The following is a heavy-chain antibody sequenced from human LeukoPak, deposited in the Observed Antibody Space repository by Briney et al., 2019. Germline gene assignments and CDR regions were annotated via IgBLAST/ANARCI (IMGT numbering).Heavy chain of an antibody. V-gene: IGHV4-39*07. CDR3: ARAGWAAAWYMPGTHHPDAFDI. Sequence: PSETLSLTCTVSGGSISGSSHYWAWIRQPPGKGLEWIGHFYYGGSTYYNPSLKSRVTISVDTSKNQFSVKLTSVTAADTAVYYCARAGWAAAWYMPGTHHPDAFDIWGQGTMVTVSS. J-gene: IGHJ3*02. CDR2: FYYGGST. CDR1: GGSISGSSHY. D-gene: IGHD6-13*01.